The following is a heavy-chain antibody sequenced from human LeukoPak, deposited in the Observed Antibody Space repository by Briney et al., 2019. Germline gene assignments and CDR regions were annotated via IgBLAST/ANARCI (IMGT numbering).Heavy chain of an antibody. Sequence: ASVKVSCKASGYTFTSYGISWVRQAPGQGLEWMGWISAYNGITNYAQKLQGRVTMTTDTSTSTAYMELRSLRSDDTAVYYCARDAEYSSSFGKGWFDPWGQGTLVTVSS. CDR1: GYTFTSYG. CDR2: ISAYNGIT. J-gene: IGHJ5*02. CDR3: ARDAEYSSSFGKGWFDP. V-gene: IGHV1-18*01. D-gene: IGHD6-6*01.